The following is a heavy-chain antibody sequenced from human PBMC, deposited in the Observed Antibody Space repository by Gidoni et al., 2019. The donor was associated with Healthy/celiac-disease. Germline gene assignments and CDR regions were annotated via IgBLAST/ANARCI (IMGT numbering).Heavy chain of an antibody. D-gene: IGHD1-26*01. V-gene: IGHV3-33*01. J-gene: IGHJ3*02. CDR1: GFTFSSYG. CDR2: IWYDGSNK. Sequence: QVQLVESGGGVVQPGRSLRLSCAASGFTFSSYGMHWVRQAPGKGLEWVAVIWYDGSNKYYADSVKGRFTISRDNSKNTLYLQMNSLRAEDTAVYYCARDSGEWDLLTLYAFDIWGQGTMVTVSS. CDR3: ARDSGEWDLLTLYAFDI.